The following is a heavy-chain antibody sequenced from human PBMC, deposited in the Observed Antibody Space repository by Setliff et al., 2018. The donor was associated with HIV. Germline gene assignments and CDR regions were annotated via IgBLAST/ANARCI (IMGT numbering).Heavy chain of an antibody. Sequence: SETLSLTCTVSGGSINSRDYSWGWIRQPPGKGLEWIVSLPHSGATFYHPSLWSRVTTSVDTTKNQFTLKLSSVTAADTAAYYCARRSYYDFWSGYYLSIANRFDSWGQGILVTVSS. D-gene: IGHD3-3*01. J-gene: IGHJ5*01. V-gene: IGHV4-39*01. CDR2: LPHSGAT. CDR3: ARRSYYDFWSGYYLSIANRFDS. CDR1: GGSINSRDYS.